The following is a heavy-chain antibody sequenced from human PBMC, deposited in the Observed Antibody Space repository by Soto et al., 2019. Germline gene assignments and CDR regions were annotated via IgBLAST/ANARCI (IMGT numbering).Heavy chain of an antibody. V-gene: IGHV3-23*01. CDR2: IRGSGSNT. D-gene: IGHD1-26*01. J-gene: IGHJ4*02. CDR1: GFTFTSYA. CDR3: ARDRATFHX. Sequence: PGGSLRLSFAASGFTFTSYAMSWVRLTPGKGLEWVSAIRGSGSNTFYADSVRGRFTISIDNSKNKVFLQMNNLRAEDTAVYFCARDRATFHXWGQGTRFTVSX.